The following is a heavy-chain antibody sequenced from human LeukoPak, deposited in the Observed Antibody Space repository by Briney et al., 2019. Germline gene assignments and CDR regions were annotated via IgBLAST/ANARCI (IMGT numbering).Heavy chain of an antibody. J-gene: IGHJ4*02. V-gene: IGHV3-23*01. CDR3: AKDQRTISTFDY. CDR1: GFTFSNYG. D-gene: IGHD3-3*01. Sequence: GGSLRLSCAASGFTFSNYGMSWVRQAPGKGLEWVSAISGSGSSSYYADSVRGRFTISRDNSKNTLYLQINSLRAEDTAIYYCAKDQRTISTFDYWGQGTLVTVSS. CDR2: ISGSGSSS.